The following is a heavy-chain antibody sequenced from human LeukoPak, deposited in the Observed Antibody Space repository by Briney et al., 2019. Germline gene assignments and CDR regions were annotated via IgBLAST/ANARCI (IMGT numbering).Heavy chain of an antibody. J-gene: IGHJ4*02. CDR3: ARAAYDSSGYLTL. Sequence: GGSLRLSCAASGFTFSSYGMHWVRQAPGKGLEWVAVIWYDGTNKYYADSVKGRFTISRDNSKNTLFLQMNSLRAEDTAIYYCARAAYDSSGYLTLWGQGILVTVSS. D-gene: IGHD3-22*01. CDR2: IWYDGTNK. V-gene: IGHV3-33*01. CDR1: GFTFSSYG.